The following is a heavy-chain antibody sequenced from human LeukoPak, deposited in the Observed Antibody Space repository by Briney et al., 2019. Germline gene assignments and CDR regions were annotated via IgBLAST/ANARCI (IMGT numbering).Heavy chain of an antibody. CDR3: ARDPRHSGSYPDFPFDY. J-gene: IGHJ4*02. Sequence: GGSLRLSCAASGFTFSSYGMHWVRQAPGKGLEWVAVISYDGSNKYYADSVKGRFTISRDNAKNSLYLQMNSLRAEDTAVYYCARDPRHSGSYPDFPFDYWGQGTLVTVSS. V-gene: IGHV3-30*03. D-gene: IGHD1-26*01. CDR2: ISYDGSNK. CDR1: GFTFSSYG.